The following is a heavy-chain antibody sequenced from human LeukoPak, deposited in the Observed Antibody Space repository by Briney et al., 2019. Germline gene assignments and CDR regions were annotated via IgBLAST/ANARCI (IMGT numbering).Heavy chain of an antibody. J-gene: IGHJ4*02. V-gene: IGHV4-59*01. Sequence: TLSLTCSVSGDSLTSNYSGWMWRPPEEGLGWVGYIYYGGSTNFYPSLKSRFSMSVVTSKNQSSLNLSSVTAADTAVYHGARLLAGCPGGRCRAHFDYWGQGTLVTVSS. CDR3: ARLLAGCPGGRCRAHFDY. CDR2: IYYGGST. D-gene: IGHD2-15*01. CDR1: GDSLTSNY.